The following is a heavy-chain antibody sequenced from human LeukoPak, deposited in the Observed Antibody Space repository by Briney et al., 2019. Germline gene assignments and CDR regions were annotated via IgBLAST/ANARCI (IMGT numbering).Heavy chain of an antibody. CDR3: ARARGSSTAYDAFDI. Sequence: SETLSLTCTVSGGSISSGDYYWSWIRQPPGKGLEWIGYIYYSGSTYNNPSLKSRVTISVDTSKNQCSLKLSSVTAADTAVYYCARARGSSTAYDAFDIWGQGTMVTVSS. CDR1: GGSISSGDYY. V-gene: IGHV4-30-4*08. D-gene: IGHD1-26*01. CDR2: IYYSGST. J-gene: IGHJ3*02.